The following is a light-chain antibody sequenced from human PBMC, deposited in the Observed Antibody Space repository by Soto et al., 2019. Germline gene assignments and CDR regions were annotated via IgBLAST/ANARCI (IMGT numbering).Light chain of an antibody. CDR3: QHFNSYPLT. CDR2: DAS. V-gene: IGKV1-13*02. J-gene: IGKJ4*01. Sequence: AIQLTQSPSSLSASLGDRVTITCRASQGISSALAWYQQKSGKAPKLLIYDASSLESGVPSRFSGSGSGTDFTLTIGSLQPEDFATYHCQHFNSYPLTFGGGTKVEIK. CDR1: QGISSA.